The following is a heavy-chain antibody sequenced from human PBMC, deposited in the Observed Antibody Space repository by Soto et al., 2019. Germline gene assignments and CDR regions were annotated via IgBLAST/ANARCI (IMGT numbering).Heavy chain of an antibody. CDR1: GGSISSGGYS. CDR2: IYHSGST. J-gene: IGHJ4*02. V-gene: IGHV4-30-2*01. D-gene: IGHD3-3*01. Sequence: QLQLQESGSGLVKPSQTLSLTCAVSGGSISSGGYSWSWIRQPPGKGLEWIGYIYHSGSTYYNPSLKSRVTISVDRSKNQFSLKLSSVTAADTAVYSCARGKFLLRFLEWDYWGQGTLVTVSS. CDR3: ARGKFLLRFLEWDY.